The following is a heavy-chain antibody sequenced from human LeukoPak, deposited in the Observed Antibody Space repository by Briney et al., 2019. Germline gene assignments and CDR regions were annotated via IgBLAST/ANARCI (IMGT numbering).Heavy chain of an antibody. D-gene: IGHD2-15*01. CDR1: GFXFSSYE. Sequence: PGGSLRLSCVTSGFXFSSYEINWVRQAPGKGLEWVSYISSSGSTIYQADSVKGRFTISRDNAKNSLYLQMNSLRAEDTAAYFCARGGIPKYCSGGTCHSMDVWGQGTTVTVSS. CDR3: ARGGIPKYCSGGTCHSMDV. V-gene: IGHV3-48*03. CDR2: ISSSGSTI. J-gene: IGHJ6*02.